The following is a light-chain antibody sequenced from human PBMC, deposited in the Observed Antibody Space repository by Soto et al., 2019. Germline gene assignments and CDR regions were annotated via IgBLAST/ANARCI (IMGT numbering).Light chain of an antibody. CDR2: EVR. J-gene: IGLJ1*01. CDR1: SSDVGSYNL. Sequence: QSALTQPASVSGSPGQSITISCTGTSSDVGSYNLVSWYQQHPGKAPKLMIYEVRKRPSGVSNRFSGSKSGNTASLIISGLQAEDEADYYCCSFAGSSTLVFGTGTKLTVL. V-gene: IGLV2-23*02. CDR3: CSFAGSSTLV.